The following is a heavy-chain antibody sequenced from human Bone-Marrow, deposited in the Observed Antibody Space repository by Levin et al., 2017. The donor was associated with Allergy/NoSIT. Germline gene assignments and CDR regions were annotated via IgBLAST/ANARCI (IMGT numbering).Heavy chain of an antibody. CDR1: GDSIGSSKSY. D-gene: IGHD3-9*01. J-gene: IGHJ5*02. Sequence: SETLSLICTVSGDSIGSSKSYWSWIRQPAGKGLEWIGRIYSSGTSDIDPSFKGRVTISLDTSKNQVSLKVTSVTAADTAVYYCARDHLDNILSGYYLGWFDPWGQGTLVTVSS. CDR3: ARDHLDNILSGYYLGWFDP. V-gene: IGHV4-61*02. CDR2: IYSSGTS.